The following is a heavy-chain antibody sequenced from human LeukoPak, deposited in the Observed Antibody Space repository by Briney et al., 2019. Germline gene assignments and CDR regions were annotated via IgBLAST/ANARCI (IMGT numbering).Heavy chain of an antibody. D-gene: IGHD4-17*01. J-gene: IGHJ6*02. CDR3: ARDYGDYGNYYGMDV. V-gene: IGHV1-58*01. CDR2: IVVGSGNT. CDR1: GFTFTSSA. Sequence: SVKVSCKASGFTFTSSAVQWVRQARGQRLEWIGWIVVGSGNTNYAQKFQERVTITRDMSTSTAYMELSSLRSEDTAVYYCARDYGDYGNYYGMDVWGQGTTVTVSS.